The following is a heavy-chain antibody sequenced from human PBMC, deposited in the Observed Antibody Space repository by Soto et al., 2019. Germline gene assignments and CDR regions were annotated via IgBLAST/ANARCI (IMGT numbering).Heavy chain of an antibody. CDR1: GGSISSYY. D-gene: IGHD6-19*01. V-gene: IGHV4-59*08. CDR2: MSNSGTT. J-gene: IGHJ4*02. Sequence: QVQLQESGPGLVKASETLSLTCTVSGGSISSYYWTWIRQPPGKGLEWIGYMSNSGTTNYNPSLESRVTIPVDPSKARFSLNLNSVTAADTSVYYCSRSSNIAVAGTGFDYWGQGTLVTVSS. CDR3: SRSSNIAVAGTGFDY.